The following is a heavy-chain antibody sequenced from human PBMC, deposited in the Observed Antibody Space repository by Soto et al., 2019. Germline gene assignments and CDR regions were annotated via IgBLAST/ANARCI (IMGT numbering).Heavy chain of an antibody. CDR3: LRGGSWYDS. CDR1: GGAISGRS. Sequence: SETLSLTCTVSGGAISGRSWSWVRQPPGKGLQWIGYIYSTGSDNYNPYLKSRVTISTDTSRNQFFFSLTSETAADTAVYYGLRGGSWYDSWGQGTLGTVSS. J-gene: IGHJ5*01. D-gene: IGHD3-16*01. CDR2: IYSTGSD. V-gene: IGHV4-59*11.